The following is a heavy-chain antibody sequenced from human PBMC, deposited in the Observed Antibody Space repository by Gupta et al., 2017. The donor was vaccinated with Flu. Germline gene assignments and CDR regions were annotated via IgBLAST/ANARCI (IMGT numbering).Heavy chain of an antibody. CDR3: AKDAVMVYAIGGDWYFDL. J-gene: IGHJ2*01. D-gene: IGHD2-8*01. V-gene: IGHV3-23*01. Sequence: EVQLLESGSGLVHPVGSLRLSCAASRLTLSQYPMSWVRQAPGKGLEWVSAISGSGGSTYYADSVKGRFTISRDNSKNTLYLQMNSLRAEETAVYDCAKDAVMVYAIGGDWYFDLWGRGTLVTVSS. CDR1: RLTLSQYP. CDR2: ISGSGGST.